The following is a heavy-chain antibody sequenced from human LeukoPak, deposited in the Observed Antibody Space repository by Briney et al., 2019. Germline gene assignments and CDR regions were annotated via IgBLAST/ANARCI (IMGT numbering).Heavy chain of an antibody. CDR1: GGSISSGDYY. J-gene: IGHJ4*02. V-gene: IGHV4-30-4*01. Sequence: SQTLSLTCTVSGGSISSGDYYWSWIRQPPGKGLEWIGYIYYSGSTYYNPSLKSRVTISVDTSKNQFSLKLSPVTAADTAVYYCARGLYIQLWLPDYWGQGTLVTVSS. CDR3: ARGLYIQLWLPDY. CDR2: IYYSGST. D-gene: IGHD5-18*01.